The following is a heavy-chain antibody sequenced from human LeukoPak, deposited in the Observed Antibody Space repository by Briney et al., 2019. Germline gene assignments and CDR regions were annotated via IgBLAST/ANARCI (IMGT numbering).Heavy chain of an antibody. CDR1: GFTFSSYS. V-gene: IGHV3-21*01. Sequence: GGSLRLSCAASGFTFSSYSMNWVRQAPGKGLEWVSSISSSSSYIYYADSVKGRFTISRDNAKNSLYLQMNSLRAEDTAVYYCARYSFVGCFDPWGQGTLVTVSS. CDR2: ISSSSSYI. J-gene: IGHJ5*02. CDR3: ARYSFVGCFDP. D-gene: IGHD3-16*01.